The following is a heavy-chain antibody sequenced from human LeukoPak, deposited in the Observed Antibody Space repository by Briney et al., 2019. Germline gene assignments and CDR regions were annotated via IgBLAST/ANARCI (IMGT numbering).Heavy chain of an antibody. J-gene: IGHJ4*02. D-gene: IGHD2-15*01. Sequence: GGSLRLSCVVSGFTFSSYWMHWVRQAPGKGLVWVSRINSDGSSTSYADSVKGRFTISRDNAKNTLYLQMNSLRAEDTAVYYCARGPAVVVAATDYWGQGTLVTVSS. CDR3: ARGPAVVVAATDY. CDR2: INSDGSST. V-gene: IGHV3-74*01. CDR1: GFTFSSYW.